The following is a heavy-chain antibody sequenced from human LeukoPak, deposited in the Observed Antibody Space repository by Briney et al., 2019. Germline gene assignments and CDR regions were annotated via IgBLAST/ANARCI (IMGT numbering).Heavy chain of an antibody. D-gene: IGHD1-26*01. V-gene: IGHV3-66*01. CDR1: GFTVSSSY. CDR3: ARDGGFSRSYY. J-gene: IGHJ4*02. Sequence: GGSLRLSCAASGFTVSSSYISWVRQAPGKGLEWVSVIYGGGSTYYADSVEGRFTISRDNSKNTLYLQMNSLRAEDTAVYYCARDGGFSRSYYWGQGTLVTVSS. CDR2: IYGGGST.